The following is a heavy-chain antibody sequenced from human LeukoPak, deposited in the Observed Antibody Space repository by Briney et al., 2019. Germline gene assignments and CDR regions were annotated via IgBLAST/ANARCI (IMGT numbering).Heavy chain of an antibody. Sequence: GGSLRLSCAASGFTFSSYSMNWVRQAPGKGLEWVSYISSSSSTIYYADSVKGRFTISRDNSKNTLYLQMNSLRAEDTAVYYCASRGYSYGTDYWGQGTLVTVSS. V-gene: IGHV3-48*01. CDR1: GFTFSSYS. CDR3: ASRGYSYGTDY. CDR2: ISSSSSTI. D-gene: IGHD5-18*01. J-gene: IGHJ4*02.